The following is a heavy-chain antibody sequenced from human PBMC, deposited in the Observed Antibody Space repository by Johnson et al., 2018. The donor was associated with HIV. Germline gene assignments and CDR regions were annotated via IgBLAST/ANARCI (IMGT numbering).Heavy chain of an antibody. CDR2: IKQDGSEK. J-gene: IGHJ3*02. V-gene: IGHV3-7*01. Sequence: QLVESGGGVVQPGGSLRLSCAASGFTVSSYGMHWVRQAPGKGLEWVANIKQDGSEKYYVDSVKGRFTISRDNAKNSLYLQMNSLRAEDTACYYFARCTLTGYYSHDTFDIWGQGTMVTVSS. D-gene: IGHD3-9*01. CDR3: ARCTLTGYYSHDTFDI. CDR1: GFTVSSYG.